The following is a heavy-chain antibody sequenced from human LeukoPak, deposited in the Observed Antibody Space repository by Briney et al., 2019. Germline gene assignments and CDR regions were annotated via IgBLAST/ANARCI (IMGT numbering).Heavy chain of an antibody. CDR1: GYTFTDYY. Sequence: ASVKVSCKASGYTFTDYYMHWVRQAPAQGLEWMGWINHHSGGTNYAQRFLGRVTMTRDTSISSAYMELSRLRSDDTAVYYCARAPYTSGCPGDYWGQGTLVTVSS. V-gene: IGHV1-2*02. CDR3: ARAPYTSGCPGDY. CDR2: INHHSGGT. J-gene: IGHJ4*02. D-gene: IGHD6-19*01.